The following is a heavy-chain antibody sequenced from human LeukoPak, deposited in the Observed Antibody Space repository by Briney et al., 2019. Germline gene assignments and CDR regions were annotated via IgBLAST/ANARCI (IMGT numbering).Heavy chain of an antibody. Sequence: GGSLRLSCAASEFSVGSNYMTWVRQAPGKGLEWVSLIYSGGSTCYADSVKGRFTISRDNSKNTLYLQMNSLRAEDTAVYYCARNGQWLSYFDYWGQGTLVTVSS. CDR3: ARNGQWLSYFDY. D-gene: IGHD6-19*01. CDR2: IYSGGST. CDR1: EFSVGSNY. V-gene: IGHV3-66*01. J-gene: IGHJ4*02.